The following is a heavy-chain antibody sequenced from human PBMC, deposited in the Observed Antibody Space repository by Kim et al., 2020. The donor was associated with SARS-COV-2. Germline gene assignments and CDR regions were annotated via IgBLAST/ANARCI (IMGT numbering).Heavy chain of an antibody. D-gene: IGHD3-10*01. CDR2: ISYDGSNK. Sequence: GGSLRLSCAASGFTFSSYGMHWVRQAPGKGLEWVAVISYDGSNKYYADSVKGRFTISRDNSKNTLYLQMNSLRAEDTAVYYCAIPYGYFDYWGQGTLVTVSS. CDR3: AIPYGYFDY. V-gene: IGHV3-30*03. CDR1: GFTFSSYG. J-gene: IGHJ4*02.